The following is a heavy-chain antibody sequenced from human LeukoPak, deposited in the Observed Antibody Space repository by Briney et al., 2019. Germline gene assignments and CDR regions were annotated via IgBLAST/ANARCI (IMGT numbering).Heavy chain of an antibody. CDR2: IFYTGGS. CDR3: AGHRFASPLDS. V-gene: IGHV4-59*08. J-gene: IGHJ4*02. D-gene: IGHD2-21*01. CDR1: GVSSSSSY. Sequence: PSETLSLTCTVSGVSSSSSYWSWIRQPPGKGLEWIGYIFYTGGSNHNPSFKSRVSISLDTSKDQISLKLSSVTAADTAVYYCAGHRFASPLDSWGQGTLVTVSS.